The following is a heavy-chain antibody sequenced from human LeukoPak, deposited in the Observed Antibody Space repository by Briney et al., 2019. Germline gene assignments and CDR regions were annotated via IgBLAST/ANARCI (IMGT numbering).Heavy chain of an antibody. J-gene: IGHJ4*02. CDR3: ARDGTDGYNAFDY. D-gene: IGHD5-24*01. Sequence: PGRSLRLSCAASGFTFSSYAMHWVRQAPGKGLEWVAVISYDGSNKYYADSVKGRFTISRDNSKNTLYLQMNSLRAEDTAVYYCARDGTDGYNAFDYWGQGTLVTVSS. V-gene: IGHV3-30*01. CDR2: ISYDGSNK. CDR1: GFTFSSYA.